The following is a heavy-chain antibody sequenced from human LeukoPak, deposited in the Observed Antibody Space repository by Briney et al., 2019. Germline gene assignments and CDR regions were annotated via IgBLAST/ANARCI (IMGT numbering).Heavy chain of an antibody. Sequence: SETLSLTCAVYGGSFSGYYRSWIRQPPGKGLEWIGEINHSGSTNYNPSLKSRVTISVDTSKNQFSLKLSSVTAADTAVYYCARGSLDCSGGSCYTNLGYFDYWDQGTLVTVSS. V-gene: IGHV4-34*01. D-gene: IGHD2-15*01. CDR2: INHSGST. CDR3: ARGSLDCSGGSCYTNLGYFDY. CDR1: GGSFSGYY. J-gene: IGHJ4*02.